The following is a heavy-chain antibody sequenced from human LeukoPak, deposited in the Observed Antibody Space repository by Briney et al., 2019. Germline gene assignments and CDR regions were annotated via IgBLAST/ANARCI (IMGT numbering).Heavy chain of an antibody. V-gene: IGHV2-5*01. D-gene: IGHD1-14*01. Sequence: SGPTLVKPTQTLTLTCTFSGFSLSTSGVGVGWIRQPPGKALEWLALIYWSDDKRYSPSLKSRLTITKDTSKNQVVLTMTNMDPVDTAAYYCAHIEAQTPQSTHAEPDREYFDLWGRGTLVTVSS. CDR1: GFSLSTSGVG. CDR2: IYWSDDK. J-gene: IGHJ2*01. CDR3: AHIEAQTPQSTHAEPDREYFDL.